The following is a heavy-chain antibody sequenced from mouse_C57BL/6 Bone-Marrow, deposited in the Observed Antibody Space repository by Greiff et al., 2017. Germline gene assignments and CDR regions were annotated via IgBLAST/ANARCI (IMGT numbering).Heavy chain of an antibody. Sequence: VQLQQPGAELVKPGASVTLSCKASGYTFTSYWMHWVKQRPGQGLEWIGMIHPNSGSTNYNEKFKSKATLTVDKSSSTAYMQLSSLTSEDSAVYYCARPPHYYGSSSSYYFDYWGQGTTLTVSS. J-gene: IGHJ2*01. CDR2: IHPNSGST. D-gene: IGHD1-1*01. V-gene: IGHV1-64*01. CDR3: ARPPHYYGSSSSYYFDY. CDR1: GYTFTSYW.